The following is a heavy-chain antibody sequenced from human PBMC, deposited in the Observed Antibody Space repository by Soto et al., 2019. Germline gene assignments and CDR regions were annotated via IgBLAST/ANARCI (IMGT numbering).Heavy chain of an antibody. CDR3: AKDRWDSGSYYP. CDR2: ISGSGGST. V-gene: IGHV3-23*01. D-gene: IGHD1-26*01. J-gene: IGHJ5*02. Sequence: EVQLLESGGGLVQPGGSLRLSCAASGFTFSSYAMSWVRQAPGKGLEWVSAISGSGGSTYYADSVKGRFTISRDNSKNTLNLQMNSLRAEDTAVYYCAKDRWDSGSYYPWGQGTLVTVSS. CDR1: GFTFSSYA.